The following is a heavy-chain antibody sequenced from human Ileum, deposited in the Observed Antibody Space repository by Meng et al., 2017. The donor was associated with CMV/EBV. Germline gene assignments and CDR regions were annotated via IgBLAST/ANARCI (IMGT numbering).Heavy chain of an antibody. V-gene: IGHV5-51*01. CDR2: IYPRDSDT. J-gene: IGHJ5*02. CDR1: GYSFISYW. D-gene: IGHD1-1*01. CDR3: VRHIPTGAGPFDP. Sequence: GASLKISCKGSGYSFISYWIGWVRQIPGKGLEWVGMIYPRDSDTRYSPSFQGQVTISADKSISTTFLQWSSLKASDTAIYYCVRHIPTGAGPFDPWGQGTLVTVSS.